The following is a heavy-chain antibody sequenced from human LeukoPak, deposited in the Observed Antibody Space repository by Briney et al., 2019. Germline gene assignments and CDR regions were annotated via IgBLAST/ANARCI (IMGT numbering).Heavy chain of an antibody. CDR1: GYTFTSDA. CDR3: ARKQGNYGGAFDI. V-gene: IGHV7-4-1*02. Sequence: ASVKVSCKASGYTFTSDAMNWVRQAPGQGLEWMGWINTYTGTPTYAQGFTGRFVFSLDTSVSTAYLQIISLQPEDTAVYYCARKQGNYGGAFDIWGQGTMVTVSS. CDR2: INTYTGTP. J-gene: IGHJ3*02. D-gene: IGHD5-24*01.